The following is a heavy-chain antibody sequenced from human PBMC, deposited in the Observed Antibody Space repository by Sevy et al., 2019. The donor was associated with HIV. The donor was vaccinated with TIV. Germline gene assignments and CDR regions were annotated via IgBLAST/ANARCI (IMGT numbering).Heavy chain of an antibody. Sequence: ASVKVSCKVSGYTLSELSMHWVRQAPGKGLEWMGGFDTEDGETVYAKMFKARVTMTEDTSTNTANMELRSLRYADTAIYYCATVFPCAYPECGRIRCFNYYFAYWGQGALVTVSS. CDR1: GYTLSELS. V-gene: IGHV1-24*01. CDR3: ATVFPCAYPECGRIRCFNYYFAY. D-gene: IGHD3-3*02. CDR2: FDTEDGET. J-gene: IGHJ4*02.